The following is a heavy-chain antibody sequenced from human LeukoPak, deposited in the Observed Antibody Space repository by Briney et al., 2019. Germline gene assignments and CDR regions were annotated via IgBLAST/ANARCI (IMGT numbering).Heavy chain of an antibody. Sequence: GGSLRLSCAASGFTVSSNYMSWVRQAPGKGLEWVSVIYSGGSTYYADSVKGRFTISRDNSKNTLYLQMNSLRAEDTAVYYCARAYSSLFNFDYWGQGTLVTVSS. J-gene: IGHJ4*02. CDR1: GFTVSSNY. CDR3: ARAYSSLFNFDY. D-gene: IGHD6-6*01. CDR2: IYSGGST. V-gene: IGHV3-66*01.